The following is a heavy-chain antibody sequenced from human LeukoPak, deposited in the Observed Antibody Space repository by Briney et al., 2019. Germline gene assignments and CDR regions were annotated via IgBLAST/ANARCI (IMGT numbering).Heavy chain of an antibody. CDR3: VKSAGRNGGD. Sequence: GGSLRLSCAASGFTFTDWYMSWIRQAPGKGLQWRSYISSSSSDTSYADSLRGRFTISRDNAKKTVYLQMNSLRAEDTAIYYCVKSAGRNGGDWGQGTLVTVSS. V-gene: IGHV3-11*06. D-gene: IGHD1-26*01. CDR2: ISSSSSDT. CDR1: GFTFTDWY. J-gene: IGHJ4*02.